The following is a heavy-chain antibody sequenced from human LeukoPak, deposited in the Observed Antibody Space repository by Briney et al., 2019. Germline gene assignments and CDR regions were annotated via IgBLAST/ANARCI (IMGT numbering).Heavy chain of an antibody. J-gene: IGHJ3*01. CDR3: AKDRGYRDLDSVDA. V-gene: IGHV3-48*02. D-gene: IGHD5-12*01. CDR1: GFAFSSYS. CDR2: ISSNSRTT. Sequence: GGSLRLSCAASGFAFSSYSMDWVRQAPGKGLELVSYISSNSRTTYYADSVKGRFTISKDNAKNSLYLQMNNLRDEDTAWYYCAKDRGYRDLDSVDAWGQGTMVTVSS.